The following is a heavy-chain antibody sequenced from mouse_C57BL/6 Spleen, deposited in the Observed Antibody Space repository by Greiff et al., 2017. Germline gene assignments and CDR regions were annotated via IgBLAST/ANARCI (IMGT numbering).Heavy chain of an antibody. D-gene: IGHD2-4*01. CDR1: GYTFTSYG. CDR3: ARSDDYGWDY. Sequence: VKLQESGAELARPGASVKLSCKASGYTFTSYGISWVKQRTGQGLEWIGEIYPRSGNTYYNEKFKGKATLTADKSSSTAYMELRSLTSEDSAVYFCARSDDYGWDYWGQGTTLTVSS. CDR2: IYPRSGNT. J-gene: IGHJ2*01. V-gene: IGHV1-81*01.